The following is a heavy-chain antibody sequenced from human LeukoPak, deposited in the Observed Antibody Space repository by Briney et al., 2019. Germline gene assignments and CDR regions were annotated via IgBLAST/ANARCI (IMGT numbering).Heavy chain of an antibody. CDR2: INQDGSEK. CDR1: GFTFSTFW. CDR3: AKITYSAGGSGIFHYAEFYFDY. Sequence: PGGSLRLSCAASGFTFSTFWMSWVRQAPGKGLEWVANINQDGSEKYYVDSVKGRFTISRDNAKKSLYLHMKSLRAEDTAVYYCAKITYSAGGSGIFHYAEFYFDYWGQGALATVSS. J-gene: IGHJ4*02. D-gene: IGHD3-10*01. V-gene: IGHV3-7*01.